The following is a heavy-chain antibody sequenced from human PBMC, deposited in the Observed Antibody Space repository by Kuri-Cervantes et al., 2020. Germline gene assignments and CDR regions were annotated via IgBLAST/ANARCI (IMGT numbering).Heavy chain of an antibody. V-gene: IGHV1-18*01. J-gene: IGHJ6*02. CDR3: ARGTHEFLTGFYNYYYSGLDV. CDR2: ISAYNGNT. Sequence: ASVKVSCKASGYTFTSYGISWVRQAPGQGLEWMGWISAYNGNTNYAQKLQGRVTMTTDTSTSTAFMELRSLRSDDTAVYYCARGTHEFLTGFYNYYYSGLDVWGQGTTVTVSS. CDR1: GYTFTSYG. D-gene: IGHD3-9*01.